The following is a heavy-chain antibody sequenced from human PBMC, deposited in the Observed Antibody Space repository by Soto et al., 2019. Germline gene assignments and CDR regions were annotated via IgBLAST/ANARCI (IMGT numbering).Heavy chain of an antibody. J-gene: IGHJ5*02. D-gene: IGHD3-10*01. CDR1: GYTFTSYG. V-gene: IGHV1-18*01. Sequence: EASVKVSCKASGYTFTSYGISWVRQAPGQGLEWMGWISAYNGNTNYAQKLQGRVTMTTDTSTSTAYMELRSLRSDDTAVYYCAGDDRKHVLLWLGFDPWGQGTLVTVSS. CDR2: ISAYNGNT. CDR3: AGDDRKHVLLWLGFDP.